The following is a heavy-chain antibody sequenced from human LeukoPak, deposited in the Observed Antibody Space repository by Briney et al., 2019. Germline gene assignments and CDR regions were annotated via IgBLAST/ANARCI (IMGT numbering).Heavy chain of an antibody. CDR2: FDPEDGET. V-gene: IGHV1-24*01. CDR1: GYTLTELS. CDR3: ARVNTGPLRFLEWFETLGAFDI. Sequence: ASVKVSCKVSGYTLTELSMHWVRQAPGKGLEWMGGFDPEDGETIYAQKFQGRVTMTEDTSTDTAYMELSSLRSEDTAVYYCARVNTGPLRFLEWFETLGAFDIWGQGTMVTVSS. J-gene: IGHJ3*02. D-gene: IGHD3-3*01.